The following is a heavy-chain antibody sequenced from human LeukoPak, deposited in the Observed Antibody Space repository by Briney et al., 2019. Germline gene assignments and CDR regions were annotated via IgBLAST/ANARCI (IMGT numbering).Heavy chain of an antibody. CDR2: IWYDGSQK. D-gene: IGHD1-1*01. V-gene: IGHV3-33*01. CDR3: ARDRQGTPGTFDI. Sequence: PGGSLRLSCAVSGFTFTSYGMHWVRQGPGKGLEWVPAIWYDGSQKYYADSVKGRFTISRDNSKNTLYLQMNSLRAEDTAVYYCARDRQGTPGTFDIWGQGTMVTVSP. J-gene: IGHJ3*02. CDR1: GFTFTSYG.